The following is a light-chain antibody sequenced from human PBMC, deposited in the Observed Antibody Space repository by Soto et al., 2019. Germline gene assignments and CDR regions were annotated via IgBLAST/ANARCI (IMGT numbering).Light chain of an antibody. CDR3: QQCSSWPRT. Sequence: EVVLTQSPGTLSLSPGERATLSCRASQSVSTSLGRYQQKPGQAPRLLIYDASNRATGIPARFSGSGSGTDFTLAISSLEPEDFAVYYCQQCSSWPRTFGQGTRVELK. V-gene: IGKV3-11*01. CDR1: QSVSTS. J-gene: IGKJ1*01. CDR2: DAS.